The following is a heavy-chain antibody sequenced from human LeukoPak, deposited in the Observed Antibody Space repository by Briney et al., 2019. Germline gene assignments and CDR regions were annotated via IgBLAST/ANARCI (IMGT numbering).Heavy chain of an antibody. Sequence: GGSLRLSCAASGFTFSSYAMSWVRQAPGKGLEWVSAISGSGGNTYYAESVKGRFTISRDNSKNTLYLQMNSLRAEDTAVYYCAKGLLVGATPLYLDYWGQGTLVTVSS. J-gene: IGHJ4*02. V-gene: IGHV3-23*01. D-gene: IGHD1-26*01. CDR2: ISGSGGNT. CDR1: GFTFSSYA. CDR3: AKGLLVGATPLYLDY.